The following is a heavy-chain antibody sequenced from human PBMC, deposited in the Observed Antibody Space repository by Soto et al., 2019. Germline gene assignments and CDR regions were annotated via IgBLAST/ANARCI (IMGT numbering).Heavy chain of an antibody. CDR3: ARDEGSTSSHGMDV. Sequence: QVQLVQSGAEVKKPGASVKVSCKASGYTFTGYYMHWVRQAPGQGLEWMGWINPNSGGTNYAQKFQGWVTMTRATSISTAYMELSRLRSDDTAVYYCARDEGSTSSHGMDVWGQGTTVTVSS. J-gene: IGHJ6*02. V-gene: IGHV1-2*04. CDR2: INPNSGGT. CDR1: GYTFTGYY. D-gene: IGHD2-2*01.